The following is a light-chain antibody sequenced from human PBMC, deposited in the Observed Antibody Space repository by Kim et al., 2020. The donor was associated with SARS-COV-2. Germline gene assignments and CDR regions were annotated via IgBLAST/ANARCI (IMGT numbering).Light chain of an antibody. CDR3: QSYDSSNEV. J-gene: IGLJ2*01. CDR1: SGSIASNY. CDR2: EDN. V-gene: IGLV6-57*03. Sequence: KAVTSSCTRSSGSIASNYVQWYQQRPGSAPTTVIYEDNQRPSGVPDRFSGSIDSSSNSASLTISGLKTEDEADYYCQSYDSSNEVFGGGTQLT.